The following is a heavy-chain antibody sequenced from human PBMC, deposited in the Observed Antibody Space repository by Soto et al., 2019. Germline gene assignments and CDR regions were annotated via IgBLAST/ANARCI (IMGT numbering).Heavy chain of an antibody. CDR2: ISGSGDDT. J-gene: IGHJ4*02. CDR1: WFTFSNFS. V-gene: IGHV3-23*01. Sequence: GGSPKISCVAPWFTFSNFSLARVPPAPGEGLEWVSAISGSGDDTFYADSMKGRFTISRDNSKDTLYLQINSLRAEDTAVYYCANPIPKTGTTFGFWGQGTLVTVSS. D-gene: IGHD1-1*01. CDR3: ANPIPKTGTTFGF.